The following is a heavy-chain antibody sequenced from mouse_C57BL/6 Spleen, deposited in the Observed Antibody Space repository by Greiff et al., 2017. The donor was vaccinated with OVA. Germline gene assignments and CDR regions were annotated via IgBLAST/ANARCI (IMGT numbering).Heavy chain of an antibody. CDR1: GYAFSSSW. V-gene: IGHV1-82*01. CDR2: IYPGDGDT. J-gene: IGHJ4*01. Sequence: VQRVESGPELVKPGASVKISCKASGYAFSSSWMNWVKQRPGKGLEWIGRIYPGDGDTNYNGKFKGKATLTADKSSSTAYMQLSSLTSEDSAVYFCARRTTAPYHYAMDYWGQGTSVTVSS. D-gene: IGHD1-2*01. CDR3: ARRTTAPYHYAMDY.